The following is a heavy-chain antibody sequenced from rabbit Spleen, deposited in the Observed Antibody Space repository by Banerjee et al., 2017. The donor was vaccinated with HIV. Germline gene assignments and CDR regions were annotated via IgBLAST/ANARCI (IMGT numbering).Heavy chain of an antibody. D-gene: IGHD1-1*01. V-gene: IGHV1S45*01. CDR2: AYAGSSGST. J-gene: IGHJ4*01. CDR1: GFSFSSNW. Sequence: LEESGGGLVKPGGTLTLTCTVSGFSFSSNWICWVRQAPGKGLEWIACAYAGSSGSTYSATWAKGRFTISKTSSTTVTLRMTSLTAADRATYFCARDLVGVIGWNFSLWVPGTLVTVS. CDR3: ARDLVGVIGWNFSL.